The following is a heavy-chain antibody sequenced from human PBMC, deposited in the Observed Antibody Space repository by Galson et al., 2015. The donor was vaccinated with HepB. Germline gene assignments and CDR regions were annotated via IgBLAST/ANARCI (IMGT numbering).Heavy chain of an antibody. CDR2: IKSKTDGGTT. D-gene: IGHD3-22*01. J-gene: IGHJ3*02. Sequence: SLRLSCAASGFTFSNAWMSWVRQAPGKGLEWVGRIKSKTDGGTTDYAAPVKGRFTISRDDSKNTLYLQMNSLKTEDTAVYYCTTDLYYYDSSPADAFDIWVQGTMVTVSS. CDR1: GFTFSNAW. V-gene: IGHV3-15*01. CDR3: TTDLYYYDSSPADAFDI.